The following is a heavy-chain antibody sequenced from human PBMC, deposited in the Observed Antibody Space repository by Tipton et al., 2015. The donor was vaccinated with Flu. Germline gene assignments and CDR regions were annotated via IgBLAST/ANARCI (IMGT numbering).Heavy chain of an antibody. CDR1: GFTFRSYS. D-gene: IGHD6-13*01. Sequence: SLRLSCAASGFTFRSYSMHWVRQTPGKGLKWVAVISNDGYNDYYADSVKGRFSVSRDNSRNTLYLQVSSLIVEDTAVYYCARGQVEWYTSRWYASHGMDVWGQGP. V-gene: IGHV3-30*04. J-gene: IGHJ6*02. CDR3: ARGQVEWYTSRWYASHGMDV. CDR2: ISNDGYND.